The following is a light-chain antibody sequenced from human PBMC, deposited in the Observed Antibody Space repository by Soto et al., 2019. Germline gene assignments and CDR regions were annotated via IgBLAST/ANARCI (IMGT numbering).Light chain of an antibody. CDR2: SNN. J-gene: IGLJ3*02. Sequence: QSMLTQPPSASGTPGQRVTISCSGSSSNIGSNYVYWYQQLPGTAPKLLIYSNNQRPSGVPDRFSGSKSGTSASLAISGLRSEDEADYYCAAWDDSLSGWVFGGGTKLPS. CDR1: SSNIGSNY. V-gene: IGLV1-47*02. CDR3: AAWDDSLSGWV.